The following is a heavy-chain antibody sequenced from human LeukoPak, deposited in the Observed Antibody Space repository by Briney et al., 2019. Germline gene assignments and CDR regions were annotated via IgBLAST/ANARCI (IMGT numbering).Heavy chain of an antibody. CDR1: GFTFSSYG. D-gene: IGHD3-10*01. CDR3: AKYSGSLWFGELSMPDY. J-gene: IGHJ4*02. V-gene: IGHV3-23*01. CDR2: ISGSGGST. Sequence: GGTLRLSCAASGFTFSSYGMTWVRQAPGKGLEWVSAISGSGGSTYYADSVKGRFTISRDNSKNTLYLQMNSLRAEDTAVYYCAKYSGSLWFGELSMPDYWGQGTLVTVSS.